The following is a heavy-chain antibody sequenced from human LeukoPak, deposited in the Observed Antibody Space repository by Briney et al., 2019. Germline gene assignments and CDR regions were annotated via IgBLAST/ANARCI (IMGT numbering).Heavy chain of an antibody. CDR3: ARHAFSTVERFVDY. J-gene: IGHJ4*02. V-gene: IGHV4-39*01. CDR1: GGSISSSSYY. D-gene: IGHD2/OR15-2a*01. CDR2: IYYSGST. Sequence: SETLSLTCTVSGGSISSSSYYWGWIRQLPGKGLEWIGSIYYSGSTYYNPSLKSRVTISVDTSKNQFSLKLSSVTAADTAVYYCARHAFSTVERFVDYWGQGTLVTVSS.